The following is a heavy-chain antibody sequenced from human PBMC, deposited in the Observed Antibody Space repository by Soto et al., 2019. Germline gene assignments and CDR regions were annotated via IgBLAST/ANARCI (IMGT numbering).Heavy chain of an antibody. Sequence: GGSLRLSCAASGFTFSSYAMSWVRQAPGKGLEWVSAISGSGGSTYYADSVKGRFTISRDNSKNTLYLQMNSLRPQHTAVYYCAKLHFRYSDSSGYYPPPFDYWGQGTLVTVSS. J-gene: IGHJ4*02. CDR1: GFTFSSYA. CDR3: AKLHFRYSDSSGYYPPPFDY. V-gene: IGHV3-23*01. D-gene: IGHD3-22*01. CDR2: ISGSGGST.